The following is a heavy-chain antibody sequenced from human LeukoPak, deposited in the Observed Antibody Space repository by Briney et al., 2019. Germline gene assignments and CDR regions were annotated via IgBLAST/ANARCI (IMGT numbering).Heavy chain of an antibody. Sequence: ASVKVSCKASGYTFTGYYMHWVRQAPGQGLEWMGWINPNSGGTNYAQKFQGRVTMTRDTSISTAYMELSRLRSDDTAVYYCARDGLLWFGESRYYYYMDVWGKGTTVTVSS. D-gene: IGHD3-10*01. V-gene: IGHV1-2*02. CDR1: GYTFTGYY. CDR3: ARDGLLWFGESRYYYYMDV. J-gene: IGHJ6*03. CDR2: INPNSGGT.